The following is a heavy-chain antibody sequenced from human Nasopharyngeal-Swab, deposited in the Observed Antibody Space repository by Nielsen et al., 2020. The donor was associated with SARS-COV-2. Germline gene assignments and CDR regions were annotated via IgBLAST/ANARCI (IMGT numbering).Heavy chain of an antibody. Sequence: WIRQPPGKGLEWVAVISYDGSNKYYADSVKGRFTISRDNSKNTPYLQMNSLRAEDTAVYYCAREEVVATSWRAFDIWGQGTMVTVSS. D-gene: IGHD5-12*01. J-gene: IGHJ3*02. CDR3: AREEVVATSWRAFDI. V-gene: IGHV3-30-3*01. CDR2: ISYDGSNK.